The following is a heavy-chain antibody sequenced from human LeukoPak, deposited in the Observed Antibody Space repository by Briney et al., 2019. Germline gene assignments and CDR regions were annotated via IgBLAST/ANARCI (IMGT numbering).Heavy chain of an antibody. V-gene: IGHV4-4*09. CDR1: GGSISSYY. CDR2: IYTSGST. CDR3: ARGRQDVTMIVVVMTAVSYYLDV. Sequence: SETLSLTCTVSGGSISSYYWSWIRQPPGNGLEWIGYIYTSGSTTYNPSLKSRVTMSIDTSKNQFSLKLRSVTAADTAVYYCARGRQDVTMIVVVMTAVSYYLDVWGKGTTVTVS. D-gene: IGHD3-22*01. J-gene: IGHJ6*03.